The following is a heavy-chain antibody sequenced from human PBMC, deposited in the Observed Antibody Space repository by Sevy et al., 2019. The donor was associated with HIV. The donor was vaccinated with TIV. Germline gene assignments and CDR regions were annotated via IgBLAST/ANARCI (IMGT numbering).Heavy chain of an antibody. V-gene: IGHV3-9*01. J-gene: IGHJ4*02. D-gene: IGHD2-2*01. CDR1: GFTFDDYA. CDR2: ISWNSGSI. Sequence: GGSLRLSCAASGFTFDDYAMHWVRQAPGKGLEWVSGISWNSGSIGYADSVKGRFTISRDNAKNSLYLQMNSLRAEDTALYYCAKDLNCISTSCYAGFDYWGQGTLVTVSS. CDR3: AKDLNCISTSCYAGFDY.